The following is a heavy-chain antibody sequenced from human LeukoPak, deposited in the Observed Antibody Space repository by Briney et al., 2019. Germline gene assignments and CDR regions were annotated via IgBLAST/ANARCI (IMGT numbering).Heavy chain of an antibody. J-gene: IGHJ4*02. CDR1: GYTFTAYY. CDR3: AAGVIVGATIYY. D-gene: IGHD1-26*01. Sequence: SCKASGYTFTAYYMHWVRQAPGKGLEWVAVIWYDGSNKYYADSVKGRFTISRDNSKNTLYLQMNSLRAEDTAVYSCAAGVIVGATIYYWGQGTLVTVSS. CDR2: IWYDGSNK. V-gene: IGHV3-33*01.